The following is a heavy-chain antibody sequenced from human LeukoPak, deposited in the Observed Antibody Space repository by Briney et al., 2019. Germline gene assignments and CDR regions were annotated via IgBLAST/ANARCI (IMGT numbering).Heavy chain of an antibody. Sequence: GRSLRLSCAASGFAFTTYAMHWVRQAPGRGLEWVAVISYDGSIKYYADSVKGRFTISRDNSKNTLYLQMNSLRPEDTAIYYCANLHDYWGQGTLVTVSS. CDR3: ANLHDY. CDR2: ISYDGSIK. CDR1: GFAFTTYA. J-gene: IGHJ4*02. V-gene: IGHV3-30*18.